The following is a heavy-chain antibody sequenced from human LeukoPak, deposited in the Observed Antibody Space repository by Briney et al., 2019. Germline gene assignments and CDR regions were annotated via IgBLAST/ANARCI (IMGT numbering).Heavy chain of an antibody. CDR1: GFTFGDYA. J-gene: IGHJ4*02. V-gene: IGHV3-49*04. CDR3: TRETSIATPIFDF. Sequence: GGSLRLSCTGHGFTFGDYAMNWVRQAPGKGLEWVGFIRSKAYGGTTEYAASVKGRFTISRDDSKTIAYLQMNSLKTEDTAIYYCTRETSIATPIFDFWGQGTLVTV. D-gene: IGHD6-6*01. CDR2: IRSKAYGGTT.